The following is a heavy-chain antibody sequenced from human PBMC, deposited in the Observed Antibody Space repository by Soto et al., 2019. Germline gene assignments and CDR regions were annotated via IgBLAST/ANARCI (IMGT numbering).Heavy chain of an antibody. D-gene: IGHD2-2*01. Sequence: ERSLRLSCASSGFTFSNSAMSWVRQAPGKGLEWVSVISGSGVTTYYAGSVKGRFTISRDNSKNTLYLQTNSLRAEDTAVYYCAIPPMSSTSGYWGQGTLVTVSS. CDR2: ISGSGVTT. V-gene: IGHV3-23*01. CDR3: AIPPMSSTSGY. J-gene: IGHJ4*02. CDR1: GFTFSNSA.